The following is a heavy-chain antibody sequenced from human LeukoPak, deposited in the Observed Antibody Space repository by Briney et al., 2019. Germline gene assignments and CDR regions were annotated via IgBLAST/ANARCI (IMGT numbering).Heavy chain of an antibody. J-gene: IGHJ4*02. CDR3: AKSSYDSSGYYSFDY. CDR1: GFTFSSYG. V-gene: IGHV3-30-3*02. Sequence: GGSLRLSCAASGFTFSSYGMHWVRQAPGKGLEWVAVISYDGSNKYYADSVKGRFTISRDNSKKTLYLQMNSLRAEDTAVYYCAKSSYDSSGYYSFDYWGQGTLVTVSS. CDR2: ISYDGSNK. D-gene: IGHD3-22*01.